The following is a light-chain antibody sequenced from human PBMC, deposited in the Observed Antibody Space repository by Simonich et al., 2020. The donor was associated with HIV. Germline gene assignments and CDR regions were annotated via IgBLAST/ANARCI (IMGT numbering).Light chain of an antibody. CDR3: QQRSNWPWT. Sequence: EIVLTQSPATLSVAPGERATLSRRASQSVSSNLAWYQQKPGQAPRLLIYEASNRATGIPARFSGSGSGTDFTLTISSLEPEDFAVYYCQQRSNWPWTFGQGTKVEIK. CDR2: EAS. J-gene: IGKJ1*01. V-gene: IGKV3-11*01. CDR1: QSVSSN.